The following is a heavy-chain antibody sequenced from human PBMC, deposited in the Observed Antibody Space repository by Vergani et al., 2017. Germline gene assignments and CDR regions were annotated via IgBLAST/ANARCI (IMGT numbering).Heavy chain of an antibody. CDR3: ARGSRAAGGSGPDS. V-gene: IGHV4-61*02. CDR2: ILGSGTS. Sequence: QVQLQESGPGLVKPSQTLSLTCTVSGGSMSSVGYYWTWIRQSAGKRLEWIGNILGSGTSNYNPSFQGRVTMSVATSKNQFSLTLSSVNATDTAVYYCARGSRAAGGSGPDSWGQGTRVTVSS. D-gene: IGHD6-13*01. CDR1: GGSMSSVGYY. J-gene: IGHJ4*02.